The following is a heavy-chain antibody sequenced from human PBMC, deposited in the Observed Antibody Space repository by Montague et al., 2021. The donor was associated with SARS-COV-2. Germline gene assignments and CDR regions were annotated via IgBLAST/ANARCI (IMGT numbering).Heavy chain of an antibody. Sequence: PELVKPTKTLTLTCTFSGFSLTTGGICVTWIRQPPGKALEWLAVXDWDDDKYYTSSLETRLAISKDTSRNQVVLTMTNMDPMDTGTYYCARIHGGTSGSFDYWGQGILVTVSS. V-gene: IGHV2-70*01. CDR1: GFSLTTGGIC. CDR2: XDWDDDK. J-gene: IGHJ4*02. CDR3: ARIHGGTSGSFDY. D-gene: IGHD3-10*01.